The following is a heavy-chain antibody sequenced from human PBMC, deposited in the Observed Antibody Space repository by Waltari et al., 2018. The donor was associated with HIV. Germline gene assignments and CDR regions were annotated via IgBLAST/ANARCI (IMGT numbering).Heavy chain of an antibody. Sequence: QVQLVQSGGEVKKPGASVKVSCKASGYTFTGYYIHWLRQAPGQGLEWMGWMNQNSAATDCAQKFQGRVTMTRDTSVRTAYMELGCLTSDDTAVYYGAKGAHDYGDYFGLDPWGQGSPVTVSA. CDR2: MNQNSAAT. J-gene: IGHJ5*02. CDR3: AKGAHDYGDYFGLDP. D-gene: IGHD4-17*01. V-gene: IGHV1-2*02. CDR1: GYTFTGYY.